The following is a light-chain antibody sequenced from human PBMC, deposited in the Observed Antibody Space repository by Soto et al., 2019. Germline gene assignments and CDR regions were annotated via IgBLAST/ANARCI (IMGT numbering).Light chain of an antibody. J-gene: IGLJ3*02. V-gene: IGLV1-44*01. CDR3: AAWDDSLFARV. Sequence: QAVVTQPPSASGPPGQRVTISCSGSGSNIGSNPVTWYQQLPGTAPTLLIYANYLRPSGVPDRFSGSKSGTLASLAISGLQSEDEALYYCAAWDDSLFARVFGGGTKLTVL. CDR1: GSNIGSNP. CDR2: ANY.